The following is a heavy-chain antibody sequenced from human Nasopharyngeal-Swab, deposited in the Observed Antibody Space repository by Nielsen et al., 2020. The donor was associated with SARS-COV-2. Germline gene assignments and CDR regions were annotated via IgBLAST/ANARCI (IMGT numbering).Heavy chain of an antibody. CDR2: INAGNGNT. V-gene: IGHV1-3*01. Sequence: ASVKVSCKASGCTFTSYAMHWVRQAPGQRLEWMGWINAGNGNTKYSQKFQGRVTITRDTSASTAYMELSSLRSEDTAVYYCAREGGGIVPGAYYFDYWGQGTLVTVSS. D-gene: IGHD3-16*01. CDR1: GCTFTSYA. J-gene: IGHJ4*02. CDR3: AREGGGIVPGAYYFDY.